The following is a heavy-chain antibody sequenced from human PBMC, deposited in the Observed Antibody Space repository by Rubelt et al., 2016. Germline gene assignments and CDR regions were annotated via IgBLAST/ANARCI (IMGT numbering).Heavy chain of an antibody. CDR1: GGSISRSTYY. V-gene: IGHV4-39*07. CDR2: IFYTGNA. J-gene: IGHJ4*02. CDR3: ARLQWELSTIDF. D-gene: IGHD1-26*01. Sequence: QLQLQEAGPGRVNPSETLSLTCAVSGGSISRSTYYWAWIRQPPGKGLEWIGSIFYTGNAHYNPSLKSRVTISADTSNNQVSLKLGSLTAADTAVYYCARLQWELSTIDFWGQGTLVTVSS.